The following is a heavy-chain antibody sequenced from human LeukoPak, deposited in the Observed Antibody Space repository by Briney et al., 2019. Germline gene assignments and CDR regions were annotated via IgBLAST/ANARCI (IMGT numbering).Heavy chain of an antibody. J-gene: IGHJ3*02. V-gene: IGHV3-23*01. Sequence: PGGSLRLSCAVSGFTFSDYAMSRVRQAPGKGLAWVSTISGSGTSTYYVDSVKGRFKISRDNSKNTLYLQMNSLRAEDTAVYYCAKEADDYGGNDAFDIWGQGTMVTVSS. CDR2: ISGSGTST. CDR1: GFTFSDYA. CDR3: AKEADDYGGNDAFDI. D-gene: IGHD4-23*01.